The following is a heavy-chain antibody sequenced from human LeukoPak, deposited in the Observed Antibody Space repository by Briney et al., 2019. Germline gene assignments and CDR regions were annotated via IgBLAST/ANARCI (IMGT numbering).Heavy chain of an antibody. CDR3: ARGGVLKSVDY. D-gene: IGHD3-16*01. Sequence: SETLSLTCTVSGGSISSYYWSWIRQPAGKGLEWIGRIYTSGSTNYNPSLKSRVTMSVDTSKNHFSLKLTSVTAADTAIYYCARGGVLKSVDYWGQGTLVTVSS. V-gene: IGHV4-4*07. J-gene: IGHJ4*02. CDR2: IYTSGST. CDR1: GGSISSYY.